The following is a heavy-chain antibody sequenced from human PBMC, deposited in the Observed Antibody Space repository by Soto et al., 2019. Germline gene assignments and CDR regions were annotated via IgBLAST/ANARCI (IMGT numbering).Heavy chain of an antibody. J-gene: IGHJ4*02. D-gene: IGHD1-26*01. CDR1: GDSVRSGVYS. CDR2: IYYTGIT. V-gene: IGHV4-61*08. CDR3: ARHSLVGPLNV. Sequence: QVQLQESGPGLVKPSGTLSLTCTVSGDSVRSGVYSWNWIRQPPGKGLEWMGNIYYTGITDYNPARESRVTISVDTSKNQFSLKVSSVTAADTAVYYCARHSLVGPLNVWGQGTLVTVSS.